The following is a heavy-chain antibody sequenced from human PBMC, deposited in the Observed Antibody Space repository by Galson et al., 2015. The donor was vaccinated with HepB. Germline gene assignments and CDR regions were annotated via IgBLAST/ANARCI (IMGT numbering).Heavy chain of an antibody. Sequence: SVKVSCKASGYTFTSYDINWVRQATGQGLEWMGWMNPNSGNTGYAQKFQGRVTMTRNTSISTAYMELSSLRSEDTAVYYCARVSPETYYDFWSGYYTGRKGDYGMDVWGQGTTVTVSS. CDR3: ARVSPETYYDFWSGYYTGRKGDYGMDV. CDR2: MNPNSGNT. V-gene: IGHV1-8*01. D-gene: IGHD3-3*01. CDR1: GYTFTSYD. J-gene: IGHJ6*02.